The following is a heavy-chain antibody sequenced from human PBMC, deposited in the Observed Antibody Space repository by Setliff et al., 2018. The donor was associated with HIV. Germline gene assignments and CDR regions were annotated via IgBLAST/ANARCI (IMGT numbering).Heavy chain of an antibody. V-gene: IGHV1-46*01. CDR1: GYTFISHP. J-gene: IGHJ4*02. D-gene: IGHD1-1*01. CDR3: ARATEAGTIDY. Sequence: ASVKVSCKASGYTFISHPINWVRRAPGQGLEWMGIINPSGGGTTYARKFQGRVTVTRDTSTTTVYMELSGLRSEDTAVYYCARATEAGTIDYWGQGTRVTVSS. CDR2: INPSGGGT.